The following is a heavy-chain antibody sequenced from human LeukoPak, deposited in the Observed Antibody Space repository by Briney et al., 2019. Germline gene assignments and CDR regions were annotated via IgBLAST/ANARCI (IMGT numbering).Heavy chain of an antibody. CDR3: ARDLESGSYHTDAFDI. CDR1: GGTFSSYA. Sequence: SVKVSCKASGGTFSSYAISWVRQAPGQGLEWMGRIIPILGIANYAQKFQGRATITPDKSTSTAYMELSSLRSEDTAVYYCARDLESGSYHTDAFDIWGQGTMVTVSS. V-gene: IGHV1-69*04. CDR2: IIPILGIA. J-gene: IGHJ3*02. D-gene: IGHD1-26*01.